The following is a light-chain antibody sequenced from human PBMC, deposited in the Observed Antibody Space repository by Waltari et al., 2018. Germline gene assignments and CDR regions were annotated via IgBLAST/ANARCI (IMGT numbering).Light chain of an antibody. J-gene: IGKJ1*01. CDR2: VAS. CDR1: QGISNF. Sequence: DIQITQSPSAMSASVGDRVTITCRASQGISNFLTWFQQKPGKVPKRLIYVASRLQSGVPSRFSGSGSGTEFTLTISSLQPEDFATYYCLQHNSYPWTFGQWTKVEIK. CDR3: LQHNSYPWT. V-gene: IGKV1-17*03.